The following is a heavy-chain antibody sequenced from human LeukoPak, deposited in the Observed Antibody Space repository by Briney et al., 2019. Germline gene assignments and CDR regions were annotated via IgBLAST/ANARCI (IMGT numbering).Heavy chain of an antibody. J-gene: IGHJ4*02. D-gene: IGHD4-17*01. V-gene: IGHV3-74*01. CDR3: ARDLTYGLDH. Sequence: GGSLRLSCAASGFTFSPYWMHWVRQAPGKGLVWVSNIKNDGTTTTYADSVKGRFIISRDNAKNTLYLQMNSLRAEDTAIYYCARDLTYGLDHWGQGTLVTVSS. CDR2: IKNDGTTT. CDR1: GFTFSPYW.